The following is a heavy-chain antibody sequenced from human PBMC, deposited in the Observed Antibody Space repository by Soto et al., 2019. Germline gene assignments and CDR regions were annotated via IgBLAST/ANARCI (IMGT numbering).Heavy chain of an antibody. J-gene: IGHJ3*02. Sequence: QVELQQGGAGLLKPSETLSLTCAVYGGSFSGYYWSWIRQPPGKGLEWIGEINHSGSTNYNPSLKSRVTISVDTSKNQFSLKLSSVTAADTAVYYCARAWGHAADIWGQGTMVTVSS. V-gene: IGHV4-34*01. CDR2: INHSGST. CDR1: GGSFSGYY. D-gene: IGHD7-27*01. CDR3: ARAWGHAADI.